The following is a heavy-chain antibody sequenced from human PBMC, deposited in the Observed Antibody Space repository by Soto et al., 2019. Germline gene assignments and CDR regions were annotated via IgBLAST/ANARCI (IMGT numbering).Heavy chain of an antibody. CDR2: INPNSGGT. CDR1: GYTFTGYY. CDR3: ARAVVPAAIRYYYYGMDV. V-gene: IGHV1-2*02. Sequence: QVQLVQSGAEVKKPGASVKVSCKASGYTFTGYYMHWVRQAPGQGLEWMGWINPNSGGTNYAQKFQGRVTMTRDTSISTAYMELSRLRSDDTAVYYCARAVVPAAIRYYYYGMDVWGQGTTVTVSS. D-gene: IGHD2-2*02. J-gene: IGHJ6*02.